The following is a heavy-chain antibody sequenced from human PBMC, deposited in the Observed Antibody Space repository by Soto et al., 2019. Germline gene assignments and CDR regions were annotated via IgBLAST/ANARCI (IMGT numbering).Heavy chain of an antibody. V-gene: IGHV3-33*01. CDR1: GFTFSSYG. Sequence: QVQLVESGGGVVQPGRSLRLSCAASGFTFSSYGMHWVRQAPGKGLEWVAVIWYDGSNKYYADSVKGRFTISRDNSKNTLYLQMNSLRAEDTAVYYCARPTTPYYYYYMDVWGKGTTVTVSS. J-gene: IGHJ6*03. CDR2: IWYDGSNK. D-gene: IGHD4-4*01. CDR3: ARPTTPYYYYYMDV.